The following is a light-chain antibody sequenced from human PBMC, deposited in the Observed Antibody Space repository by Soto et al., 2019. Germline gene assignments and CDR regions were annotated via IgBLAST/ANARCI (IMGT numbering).Light chain of an antibody. J-gene: IGLJ1*01. V-gene: IGLV1-51*01. CDR2: DND. Sequence: QSVLTQPPSVSAAPGQKVTISCSGSSSNIGSNYVSWYQQLPGTAPKLLIYDNDKRPSGIPDRFSGSKSGTSATLGITGLQTGDEADYYCGAWDSSVSAWGNVFGTGTKVTVL. CDR3: GAWDSSVSAWGNV. CDR1: SSNIGSNY.